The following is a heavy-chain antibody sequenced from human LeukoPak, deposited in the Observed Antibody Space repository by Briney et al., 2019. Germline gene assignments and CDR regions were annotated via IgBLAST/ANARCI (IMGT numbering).Heavy chain of an antibody. V-gene: IGHV1-69*05. CDR3: ARCSQPSRRIAARPAPYYYYYYMDV. J-gene: IGHJ6*03. Sequence: RAAVEDSYRAAGGTFINYGGSWVRQTHGQGLEWMGGIIPIFGTANYAQKFQGRVTITTDESTSTAYMELSSLRSEDTAVYYCARCSQPSRRIAARPAPYYYYYYMDVWGKGTTVTVSS. D-gene: IGHD6-6*01. CDR2: IIPIFGTA. CDR1: GGTFINYG.